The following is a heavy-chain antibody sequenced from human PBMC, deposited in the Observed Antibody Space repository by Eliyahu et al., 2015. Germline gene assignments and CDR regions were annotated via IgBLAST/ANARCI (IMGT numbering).Heavy chain of an antibody. D-gene: IGHD5-24*01. Sequence: QVQLQESGPGLVKPSQTLSLSCTVXXGSVSSGGYYWTWIRQNSGKGLEWIGCIHPSGSTYYNPSLKSRVNLSVDTSKNQFSLNLTSVTAADTAVYYCASGRDAYKTGMWGQGTLVTVSS. CDR1: XGSVSSGGYY. V-gene: IGHV4-31*03. CDR2: IHPSGST. J-gene: IGHJ1*01. CDR3: ASGRDAYKTGM.